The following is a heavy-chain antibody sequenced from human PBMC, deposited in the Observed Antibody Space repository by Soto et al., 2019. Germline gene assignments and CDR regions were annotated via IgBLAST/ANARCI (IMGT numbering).Heavy chain of an antibody. CDR3: APEGNDSVILFTYFAY. J-gene: IGHJ4*02. D-gene: IGHD2-21*01. CDR1: GGSISSGGYY. CDR2: MYYSGST. Sequence: SETLSLSCTVSGGSISSGGYYWSWIRQPPGKGLEWIGHMYYSGSTNYNPSLKSRVTISVDKSKNQFSLKLNSVTTADTAVYYWAPEGNDSVILFTYFAYGGGGTLDPVTS. V-gene: IGHV4-61*08.